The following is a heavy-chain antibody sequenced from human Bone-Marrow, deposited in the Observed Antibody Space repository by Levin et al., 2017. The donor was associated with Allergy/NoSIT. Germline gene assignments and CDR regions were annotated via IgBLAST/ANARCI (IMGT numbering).Heavy chain of an antibody. CDR1: GFSLSDSAVG. D-gene: IGHD6-19*01. CDR3: AHSSGWLFDL. Sequence: SGPTLVKPTQTLTLTCSFSGFSLSDSAVGVGWIRQPPGKALEWVAFIYWDDDKHYSPSLSSRLTISKDTSKNQVVLTMTNMDPVDTATYYCAHSSGWLFDLWGQGTLVTVSS. V-gene: IGHV2-5*02. J-gene: IGHJ4*02. CDR2: IYWDDDK.